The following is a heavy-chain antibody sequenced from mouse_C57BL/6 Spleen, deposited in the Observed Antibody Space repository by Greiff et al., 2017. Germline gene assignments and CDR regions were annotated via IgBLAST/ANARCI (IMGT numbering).Heavy chain of an antibody. CDR1: GFNIKNTY. CDR2: IDPANGNT. J-gene: IGHJ4*01. V-gene: IGHV14-3*01. CDR3: ARWRDSGYDYGMDY. Sequence: EVQGVESVAELVRPGASVKLSCTASGFNIKNTYLPWVQQRPEQGLEWRGRIDPANGNTQSAPKFQGKAPITADTSSNTAYLQLSRLTSEDTAIYYCARWRDSGYDYGMDYWGQGTSVTVSS. D-gene: IGHD2-4*01.